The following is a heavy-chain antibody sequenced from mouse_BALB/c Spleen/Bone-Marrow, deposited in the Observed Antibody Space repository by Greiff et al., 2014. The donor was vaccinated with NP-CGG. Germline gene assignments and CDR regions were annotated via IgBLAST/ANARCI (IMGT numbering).Heavy chain of an antibody. CDR2: IWADGST. CDR1: GFSLTNYG. J-gene: IGHJ4*01. V-gene: IGHV2-9*02. D-gene: IGHD1-2*01. CDR3: ARITTATGAMDY. Sequence: VQLVESGPGLVAPSQSLSITCTVSGFSLTNYGVHWVRQPPGKGLEWLGVIWADGSTNYNSALMSRPSISKDNSKSQVFSKMNSLQTDDTAMYYCARITTATGAMDYWGQGTSVTVSS.